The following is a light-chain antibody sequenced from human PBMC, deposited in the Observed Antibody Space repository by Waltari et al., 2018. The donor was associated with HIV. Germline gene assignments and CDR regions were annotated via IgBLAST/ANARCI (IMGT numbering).Light chain of an antibody. J-gene: IGLJ2*01. CDR2: EVY. V-gene: IGLV2-14*01. CDR1: DSDFGLYTF. CDR3: ASYTADDTVL. Sequence: SDLTQPASVSGFLGQSITISCTGGDSDFGLYTFISWYQRQPGKVPKLFLYEVYTRASGIPGRVSGSKSGNTASLTITGLQIEDEGLYYCASYTADDTVLFGGGTTVTVL.